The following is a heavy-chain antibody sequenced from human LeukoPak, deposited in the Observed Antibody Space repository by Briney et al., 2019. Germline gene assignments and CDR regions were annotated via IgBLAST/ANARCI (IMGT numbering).Heavy chain of an antibody. CDR1: GFAFSTYG. V-gene: IGHV3-30*02. CDR3: ARARDILTGYYRPDDAFDI. J-gene: IGHJ3*02. D-gene: IGHD3-9*01. CDR2: IRFDGSDK. Sequence: QAGGSLRLSCAASGFAFSTYGMHWVRLAPGKGLEWVSFIRFDGSDKYYADSVKGRFTISRDNSKNTLYLQMNSLRAEDTAVYYCARARDILTGYYRPDDAFDIWGQGTMVTVSS.